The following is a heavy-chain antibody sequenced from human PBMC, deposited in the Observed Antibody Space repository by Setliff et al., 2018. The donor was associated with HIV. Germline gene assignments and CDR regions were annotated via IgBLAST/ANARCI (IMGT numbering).Heavy chain of an antibody. V-gene: IGHV4-61*05. CDR3: MRGRSITIFGVAYFDF. CDR1: GGSVTSSTYY. CDR2: IYSTGST. J-gene: IGHJ4*02. D-gene: IGHD3-3*01. Sequence: SETLSLTCTVSGGSVTSSTYYWGWIRQPPGKGLEWIGYIYSTGSTNYNPSLKSRVTISVDMSNNQFSLKVTSVTAADTAVYYCMRGRSITIFGVAYFDFWGQGTQVTVSS.